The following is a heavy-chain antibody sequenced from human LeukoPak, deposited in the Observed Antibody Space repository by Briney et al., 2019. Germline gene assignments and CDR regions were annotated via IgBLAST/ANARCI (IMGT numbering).Heavy chain of an antibody. V-gene: IGHV3-11*01. CDR2: ISSSGSTI. Sequence: GGSLRLSCAASGFTFSDYYMSWIRQAPGKGLEWVSYISSSGSTIYYADSVKGRFTISRDNAKNSLYLQMNSLRAEDTAVYYCARDKLAPNYYYYGMDVWGQGTTVTVSS. D-gene: IGHD1-1*01. CDR3: ARDKLAPNYYYYGMDV. J-gene: IGHJ6*02. CDR1: GFTFSDYY.